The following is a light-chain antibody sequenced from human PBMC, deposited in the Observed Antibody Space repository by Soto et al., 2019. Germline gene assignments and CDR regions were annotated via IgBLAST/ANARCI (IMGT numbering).Light chain of an antibody. CDR2: GAS. CDR1: QNVGSN. CDR3: HHYNNWPRT. Sequence: EIVMTQSPASLSVSPGERATLSCRASQNVGSNLAWYQQKPGQAPRFLIYGASTRATGIPARFSGSGSGTEFTLTISSLQSEDFAVYYCHHYNNWPRTFGQGTKLDIK. V-gene: IGKV3-15*01. J-gene: IGKJ1*01.